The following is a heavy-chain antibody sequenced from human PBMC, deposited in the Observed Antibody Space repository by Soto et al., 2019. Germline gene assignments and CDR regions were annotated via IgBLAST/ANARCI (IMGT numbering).Heavy chain of an antibody. Sequence: VKVSCKACGCTFIDYYMQCVVQPPAREGEGMGWSNPNSGGTNYAQKFQGWVTMTRDTSISTAYMDVNRLRAEDTAVYYCARDTEATGAFDIWGQGTTVTVSS. CDR1: GCTFIDYY. V-gene: IGHV1-2*04. CDR3: ARDTEATGAFDI. D-gene: IGHD5-12*01. CDR2: SNPNSGGT. J-gene: IGHJ3*02.